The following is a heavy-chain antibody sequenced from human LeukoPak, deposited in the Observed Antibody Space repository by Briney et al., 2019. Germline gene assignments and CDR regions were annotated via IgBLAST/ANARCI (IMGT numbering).Heavy chain of an antibody. J-gene: IGHJ6*02. CDR3: ASVGLSGSYVDYYGVDV. D-gene: IGHD1-26*01. CDR1: GYTFTGYY. CDR2: INPNSGGT. V-gene: IGHV1-2*02. Sequence: ASVKVSCKASGYTFTGYYMHWVRQAPGQGLEWMGWINPNSGGTNYAQKFQGRVTMTRDTSISTAYMELSRLRSDDTAVYYCASVGLSGSYVDYYGVDVWGQGTTVTVSS.